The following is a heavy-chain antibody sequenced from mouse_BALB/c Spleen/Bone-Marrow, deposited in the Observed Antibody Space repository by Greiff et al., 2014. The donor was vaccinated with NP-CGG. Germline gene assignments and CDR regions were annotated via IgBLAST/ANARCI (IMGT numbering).Heavy chain of an antibody. V-gene: IGHV5-4*02. J-gene: IGHJ4*01. CDR3: AGTWDAMDY. Sequence: VHLVESGGGLVRPGGSLKLSCAASGFTFSDYCLYWVRQTPEKRLEWVATISDGGNYTYYPDSVKGRFTISRDNAKNNLYLQMSSLKTEDTAMYYSAGTWDAMDYWGQGTSVTVSS. CDR1: GFTFSDYC. D-gene: IGHD4-1*01. CDR2: ISDGGNYT.